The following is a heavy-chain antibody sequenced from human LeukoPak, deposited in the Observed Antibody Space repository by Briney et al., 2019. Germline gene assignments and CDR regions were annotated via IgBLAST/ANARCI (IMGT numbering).Heavy chain of an antibody. J-gene: IGHJ4*02. Sequence: GGSLRLSCAASGFTFSSYEMNWVRQAPGKGLEWVSYISSSGSTIYYADSVKGRFTISRDNAKNSLYLLMNSLRAEDTAVYYCAKERYDSSGYSHYWGQGTLVTVSS. CDR3: AKERYDSSGYSHY. V-gene: IGHV3-48*03. D-gene: IGHD3-22*01. CDR2: ISSSGSTI. CDR1: GFTFSSYE.